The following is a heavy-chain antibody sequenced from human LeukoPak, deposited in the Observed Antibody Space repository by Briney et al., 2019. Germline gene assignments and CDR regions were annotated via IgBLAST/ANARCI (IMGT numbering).Heavy chain of an antibody. V-gene: IGHV4-59*01. Sequence: PLETLSLTCAVSGYSISSYYWSWIRQPPGKGLEWIGYIYYSGSTNYNPSLKSRVTISVDTSKNQFSLKLSSVTAADTAVYYCARDGVGVAARLPFYWGQGTLVTVSS. J-gene: IGHJ4*02. CDR2: IYYSGST. CDR1: GYSISSYY. D-gene: IGHD6-6*01. CDR3: ARDGVGVAARLPFY.